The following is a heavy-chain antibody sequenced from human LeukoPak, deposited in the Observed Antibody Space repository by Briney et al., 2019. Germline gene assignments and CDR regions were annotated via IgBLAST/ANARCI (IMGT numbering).Heavy chain of an antibody. V-gene: IGHV4-39*01. CDR3: AAEDYDFWSGYAQLPGY. CDR2: IYYSGST. D-gene: IGHD3-3*01. CDR1: GGSISSSSYY. J-gene: IGHJ4*02. Sequence: SETLSLTCTVSGGSISSSSYYWGWIRQPPGKGLEWIGSIYYSGSTYYNPSLKSRVTISVDTSKNQFPLKLSSVTAADTAVYYCAAEDYDFWSGYAQLPGYWGQGTLVTVSS.